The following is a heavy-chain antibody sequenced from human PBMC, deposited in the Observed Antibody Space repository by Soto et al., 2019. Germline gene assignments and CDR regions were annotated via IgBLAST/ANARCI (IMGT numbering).Heavy chain of an antibody. CDR3: ARAEEVYYYYGMDV. CDR2: IYYSGST. J-gene: IGHJ6*02. V-gene: IGHV4-59*01. Sequence: PSETLSLTCTVSGGSISSYYWSWIRQPPGKGLEWIGYIYYSGSTNYSPSLKSRVTISVDTSKNQFSLKLSSVTAADTAVYYCARAEEVYYYYGMDVWGQGTTVTVSS. CDR1: GGSISSYY.